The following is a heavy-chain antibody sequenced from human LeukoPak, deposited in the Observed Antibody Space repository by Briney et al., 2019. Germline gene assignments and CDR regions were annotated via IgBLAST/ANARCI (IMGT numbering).Heavy chain of an antibody. J-gene: IGHJ5*02. CDR2: IYYSGST. CDR3: ARHMDDYGDYNWFDP. V-gene: IGHV4-30-4*08. Sequence: SETLSLTCTVSGGSISSGDYYWSWIRQPPGKGLEWIGYIYYSGSTYYNPSLKSRVTISVDTSKNQFSLKLSSVTAADTAVYYCARHMDDYGDYNWFDPWGQGTLDTVSS. D-gene: IGHD4-17*01. CDR1: GGSISSGDYY.